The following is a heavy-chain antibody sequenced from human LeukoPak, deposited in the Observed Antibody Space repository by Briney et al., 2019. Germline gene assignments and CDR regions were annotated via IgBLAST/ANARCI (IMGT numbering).Heavy chain of an antibody. CDR2: IYPGDSDT. CDR1: GSRFSNYW. Sequence: GASLKISCKASGSRFSNYWIGWVRQMPGKGLECIGIIYPGDSDTRYSPSFQGQVTISADKSISTAYLQWSSLKASDTAMYYCARQEGYYYDSSGYYYFDYWGQGTLVTVSS. V-gene: IGHV5-51*01. CDR3: ARQEGYYYDSSGYYYFDY. D-gene: IGHD3-22*01. J-gene: IGHJ4*02.